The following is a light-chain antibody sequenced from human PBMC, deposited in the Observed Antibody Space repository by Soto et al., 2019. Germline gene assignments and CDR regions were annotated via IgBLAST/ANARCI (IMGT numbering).Light chain of an antibody. J-gene: IGLJ2*01. CDR1: ALPRQY. V-gene: IGLV3-25*03. CDR3: QSSDTSGTYVL. CDR2: KDN. Sequence: SYELTQPPSVSVSPGQTARITCSGDALPRQYAYWYQQKPGQAPILVIYKDNERPSGIPERFSGSSSGTTVTLTISGVQAEDEADYYCQSSDTSGTYVLFGGGTKVTVL.